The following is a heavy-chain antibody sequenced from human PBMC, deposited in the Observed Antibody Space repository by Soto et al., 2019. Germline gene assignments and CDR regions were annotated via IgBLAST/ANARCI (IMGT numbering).Heavy chain of an antibody. CDR2: INAGNGNT. CDR3: ARVAATITYWYFDL. V-gene: IGHV1-3*01. Sequence: QVPLVQSGAEVKKPGASVKVSCKASGYTFTSYAMHWVRQAPGQRLEWMGWINAGNGNTKYSQKFQGRVTITRDTSASTAYMELSSLRSEYTAVYYCARVAATITYWYFDLWGRGTLVTVYS. CDR1: GYTFTSYA. D-gene: IGHD2-15*01. J-gene: IGHJ2*01.